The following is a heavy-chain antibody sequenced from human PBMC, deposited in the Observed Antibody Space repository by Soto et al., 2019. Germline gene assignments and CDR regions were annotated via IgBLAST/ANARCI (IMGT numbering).Heavy chain of an antibody. D-gene: IGHD3-9*01. Sequence: SETLSLTCTVSGGSISSSSYYWGWIRQPPGKGLEWIGSIYYSGSTYYNPSLKSRVTISVDTSKNQFSLKLSSVTAADTAVYYCARQTRAVLRYFDWLSVGWFDPWGQGTLVTVSS. J-gene: IGHJ5*02. CDR1: GGSISSSSYY. CDR3: ARQTRAVLRYFDWLSVGWFDP. CDR2: IYYSGST. V-gene: IGHV4-39*01.